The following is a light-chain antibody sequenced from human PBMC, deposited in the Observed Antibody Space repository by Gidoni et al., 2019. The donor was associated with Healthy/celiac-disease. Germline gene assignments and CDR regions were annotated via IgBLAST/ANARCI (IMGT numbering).Light chain of an antibody. V-gene: IGKV3-20*01. J-gene: IGKJ5*01. CDR1: QSVSSSY. Sequence: EFVLTQSPGTLSLSPGERATLSCRASQSVSSSYLAWYQQKPGQAPRLLSYGASSRATGIPDRFSGSGSGTDFTLTISRLEPEDFAVYYCQQYGSSPPITFGQGTRLEIK. CDR2: GAS. CDR3: QQYGSSPPIT.